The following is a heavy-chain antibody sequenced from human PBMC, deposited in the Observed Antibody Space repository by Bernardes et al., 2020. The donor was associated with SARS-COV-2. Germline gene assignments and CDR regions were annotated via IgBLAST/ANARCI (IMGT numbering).Heavy chain of an antibody. V-gene: IGHV3-30*18. CDR2: ITYDGSNK. D-gene: IGHD6-19*01. CDR3: AKDKQQWLGHFQH. J-gene: IGHJ1*01. CDR1: GFTFSSYG. Sequence: GGSLRLSCAASGFTFSSYGMHWVRQAPGKGLEWVAVITYDGSNKYYADSVKGRFTISRDNSKNTLYLQMNSLRAEDTAVYYCAKDKQQWLGHFQHWGQGTLVTVSS.